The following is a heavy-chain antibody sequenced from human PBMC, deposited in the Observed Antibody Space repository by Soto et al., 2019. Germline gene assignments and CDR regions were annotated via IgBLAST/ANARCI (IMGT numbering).Heavy chain of an antibody. CDR3: ARRSVTMVRGYYYGMDV. J-gene: IGHJ6*02. CDR1: GGSFSGYY. Sequence: SETLSLTCAVYGGSFSGYYWSWIRQPPGKGLEWIGEINHSGSTNYNPSLKSRVTISVDTSKNQFSLKLSSVTAADTAVYYCARRSVTMVRGYYYGMDVWGQGTTVTVSS. V-gene: IGHV4-34*01. D-gene: IGHD3-10*01. CDR2: INHSGST.